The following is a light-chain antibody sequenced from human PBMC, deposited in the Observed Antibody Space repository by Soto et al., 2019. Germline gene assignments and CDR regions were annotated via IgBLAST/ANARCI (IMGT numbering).Light chain of an antibody. V-gene: IGKV3-20*01. Sequence: EIVFTQSPDTLSLSPGERATLSCRASQSVSGSYLAWYQQKPGQAPRLLIYGASSRATGIPDRFSGSGSGTDFTLTISRLEPEDFAVYYCQQYGSSPLTFGRGTKVDIK. CDR1: QSVSGSY. CDR3: QQYGSSPLT. J-gene: IGKJ4*01. CDR2: GAS.